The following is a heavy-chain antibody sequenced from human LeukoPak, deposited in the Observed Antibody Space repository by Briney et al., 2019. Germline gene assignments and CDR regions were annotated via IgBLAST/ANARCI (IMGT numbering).Heavy chain of an antibody. CDR2: IRSKVYGATT. CDR3: TSSYCSGGSCRTWFDP. J-gene: IGHJ5*02. D-gene: IGHD2-15*01. CDR1: GFTFTRYG. V-gene: IGHV3-49*03. Sequence: GGSLRLSCAASGFTFTRYGMTWFRQAPGKGLEWVGSIRSKVYGATTEYAASVKGRFTISRDDSKTITYLQMNRLKTEDTAVYYCTSSYCSGGSCRTWFDPWGQGTLVTVSS.